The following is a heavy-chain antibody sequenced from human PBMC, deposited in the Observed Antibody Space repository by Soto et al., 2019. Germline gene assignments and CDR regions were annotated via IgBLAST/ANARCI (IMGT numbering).Heavy chain of an antibody. J-gene: IGHJ5*02. CDR3: ADSTWSGYYLP. Sequence: EVQLVESGGGLVQPGGSLRLSCVASGFTLSNHYMDWVCQAPGKGLEWIGQIRNAARSYSTEYAASVKGRFTISRDDSKNTLYLQMNSLRTDDTAVYYCADSTWSGYYLPWGQGTLVTVSS. V-gene: IGHV3-72*01. CDR2: IRNAARSYST. D-gene: IGHD3-3*01. CDR1: GFTLSNHY.